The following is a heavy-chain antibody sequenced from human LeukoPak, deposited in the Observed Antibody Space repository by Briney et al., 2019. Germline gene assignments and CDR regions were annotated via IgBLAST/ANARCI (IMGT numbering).Heavy chain of an antibody. CDR1: GYTFTSYD. J-gene: IGHJ4*02. Sequence: ASVKVSCKASGYTFTSYDINWVRQATGQGLEWMGWMNPNSGNTGYAQKFRGRVTMTRNTSISTAYMELSSLRSEDTAVYYCARGRRYSYGYFDYWGQGTLVTVSS. D-gene: IGHD5-18*01. V-gene: IGHV1-8*01. CDR3: ARGRRYSYGYFDY. CDR2: MNPNSGNT.